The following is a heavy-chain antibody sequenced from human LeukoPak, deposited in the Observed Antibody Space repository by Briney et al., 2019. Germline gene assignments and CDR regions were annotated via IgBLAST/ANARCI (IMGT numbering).Heavy chain of an antibody. Sequence: GGSLRLSCAASGFTFSSYAMSWVRQAPGKGLEWVSGISGSGGSTYYADSVKGRFTISRDNSKNTLYLQMNSLRAEDTAVYYCARPRGSNYFDYRGQGTLVTVSS. V-gene: IGHV3-23*01. CDR1: GFTFSSYA. J-gene: IGHJ4*02. D-gene: IGHD5-12*01. CDR2: ISGSGGST. CDR3: ARPRGSNYFDY.